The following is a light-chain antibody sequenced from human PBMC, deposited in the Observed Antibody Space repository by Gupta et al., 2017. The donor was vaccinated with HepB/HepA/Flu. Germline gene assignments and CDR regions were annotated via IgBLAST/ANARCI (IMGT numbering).Light chain of an antibody. Sequence: EFVLTHSPAPLSLSSGERATLPCRASQSISSYLAWYQQRPGQAPRLLIYEASNRDTGIPPRFSGSGSGTDFTLTISSLEPEDFAVYYCQQSCNWPLTFGGGTKVEIK. CDR3: QQSCNWPLT. V-gene: IGKV3-11*01. CDR2: EAS. CDR1: QSISSY. J-gene: IGKJ4*01.